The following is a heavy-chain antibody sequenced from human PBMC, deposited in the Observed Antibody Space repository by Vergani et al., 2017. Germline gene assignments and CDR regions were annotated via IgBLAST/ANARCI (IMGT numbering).Heavy chain of an antibody. Sequence: QVQLQESGPGLVKPSETLSLTCTVSGFSISSGYYLGWIRQPPGKGLEWIGSIYHSGSTYYNPSRKSRVTISADTSKNQFCLKLSTVTAADTAVYYCARIKIVGAYYWGQGTLVTVSS. J-gene: IGHJ4*02. CDR2: IYHSGST. D-gene: IGHD1-26*01. CDR1: GFSISSGYY. V-gene: IGHV4-38-2*02. CDR3: ARIKIVGAYY.